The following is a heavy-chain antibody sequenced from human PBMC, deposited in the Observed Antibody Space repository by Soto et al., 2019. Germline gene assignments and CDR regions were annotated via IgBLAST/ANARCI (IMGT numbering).Heavy chain of an antibody. V-gene: IGHV3-48*02. D-gene: IGHD3-3*01. J-gene: IGHJ4*02. CDR1: GFSFSNYN. Sequence: EVQLVDSGGGLVQPGGSLSLSCVASGFSFSNYNMNWVRQAPGKGLEWVSYITDSSDTVHYADSVRGRFTISRDNAESSLYLQMNSLRDEDTDVYFCARDFGHVYYFDYWGRGTLVTVSS. CDR2: ITDSSDTV. CDR3: ARDFGHVYYFDY.